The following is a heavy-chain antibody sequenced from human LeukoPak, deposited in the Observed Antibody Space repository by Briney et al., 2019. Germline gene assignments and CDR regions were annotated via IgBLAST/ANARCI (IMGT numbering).Heavy chain of an antibody. V-gene: IGHV3-15*04. Sequence: GGSLRLSCAASGFSFSDAWMSWVRQIPGKGLEWVGRIESKTDGGTTDYAAPVKGRFTISRDDSTDTLYLQMNSLKSEDTAVYYCTTYGSGRKFDYWGQGILVTVSS. CDR2: IESKTDGGTT. CDR1: GFSFSDAW. J-gene: IGHJ4*02. D-gene: IGHD3-10*01. CDR3: TTYGSGRKFDY.